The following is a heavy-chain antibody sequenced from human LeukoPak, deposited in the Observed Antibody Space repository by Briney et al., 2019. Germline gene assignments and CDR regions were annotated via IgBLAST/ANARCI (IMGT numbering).Heavy chain of an antibody. CDR3: ARDSPSYYDSSFNAFDI. D-gene: IGHD3-22*01. J-gene: IGHJ3*02. Sequence: AGGSLRLSCAASGFTFSSYEMNWVRQAPGKGLEWVSYISSSGSTIYYADSVKGRFTISRDNAKNSLYLQMNSLRAEDTAVYYCARDSPSYYDSSFNAFDIWGQGTMVTVSS. CDR1: GFTFSSYE. CDR2: ISSSGSTI. V-gene: IGHV3-48*03.